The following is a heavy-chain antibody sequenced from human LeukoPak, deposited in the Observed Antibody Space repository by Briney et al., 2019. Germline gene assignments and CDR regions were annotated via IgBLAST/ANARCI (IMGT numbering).Heavy chain of an antibody. J-gene: IGHJ4*02. V-gene: IGHV3-64D*06. CDR1: GFTFSSYA. CDR3: ARDRVPIAVTGTGDYFDY. D-gene: IGHD6-19*01. CDR2: ISSNGGST. Sequence: HPGGSLRLSCSASGFTFSSYAMHWVRQAPGKGLEYVSAISSNGGSTYYADSVKGRFTISRDNSKNTLYLQMSSLRAEDTAVYYCARDRVPIAVTGTGDYFDYWGQGTLVTVSS.